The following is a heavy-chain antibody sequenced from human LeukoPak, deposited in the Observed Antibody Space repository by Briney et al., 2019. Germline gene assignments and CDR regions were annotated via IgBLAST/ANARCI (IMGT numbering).Heavy chain of an antibody. V-gene: IGHV3-74*01. Sequence: TGGSLRLSCAASGVTFSSYWMHWVRQAPGKGLVWVSRINSDASSTSYADSVKGRFTISRDNAKNTLYLQMNSQRAEDTAVYYCARVQGHPPNGLDVWGQGTMVTVSS. D-gene: IGHD2-8*01. J-gene: IGHJ3*01. CDR2: INSDASST. CDR1: GVTFSSYW. CDR3: ARVQGHPPNGLDV.